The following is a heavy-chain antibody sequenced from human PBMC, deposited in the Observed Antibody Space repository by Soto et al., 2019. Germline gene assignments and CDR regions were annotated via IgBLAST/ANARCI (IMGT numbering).Heavy chain of an antibody. Sequence: GGSLPLSCASSVFTFSIYEMDWVRQAPGKGLEWVSYISSSGSTKYYADSVKGRFTISRDNAKNSLYLQMNSLRVEDTAVYYCARGDWNYGVGYYFDYWGQGTMVTVSS. J-gene: IGHJ4*02. V-gene: IGHV3-48*03. CDR3: ARGDWNYGVGYYFDY. CDR1: VFTFSIYE. D-gene: IGHD1-7*01. CDR2: ISSSGSTK.